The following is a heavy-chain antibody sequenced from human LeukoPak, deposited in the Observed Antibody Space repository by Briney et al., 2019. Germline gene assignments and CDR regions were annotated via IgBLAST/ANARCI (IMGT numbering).Heavy chain of an antibody. D-gene: IGHD2-2*02. J-gene: IGHJ5*02. CDR2: IIPIFGTA. V-gene: IGHV1-69*13. Sequence: SVKVSCKASGGTFSSYAISWARQAPGQGLEWMGGIIPIFGTANYAQKFQGRVTITADESTSTAYMELSSLRSEDTAVYYCARNPVPATAILLVWFDPWGQGTLVTVSS. CDR1: GGTFSSYA. CDR3: ARNPVPATAILLVWFDP.